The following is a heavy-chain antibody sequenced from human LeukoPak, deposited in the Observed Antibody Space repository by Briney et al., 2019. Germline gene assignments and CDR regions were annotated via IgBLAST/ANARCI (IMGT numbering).Heavy chain of an antibody. CDR3: ARRTGSGYDTP. J-gene: IGHJ5*02. CDR2: IYYSGST. Sequence: SETLSLTCAVYGGSFSGYYWSWIRQPPGKGLEWIGYIYYSGSTNYNPSLKSRVTISVDTSKNQFSLKLSSVTAADTAVYYCARRTGSGYDTPWGQGTLVTVSS. D-gene: IGHD5-12*01. V-gene: IGHV4-59*08. CDR1: GGSFSGYY.